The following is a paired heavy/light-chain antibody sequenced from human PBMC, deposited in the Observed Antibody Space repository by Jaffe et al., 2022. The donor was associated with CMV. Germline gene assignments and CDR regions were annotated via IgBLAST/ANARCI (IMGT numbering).Heavy chain of an antibody. V-gene: IGHV1-46*01. CDR1: GYTFTSYY. CDR2: INLSSGST. Sequence: QVQLVQSGAEVKKPGASVKVSCKASGYTFTSYYMHWVRQAPGQGLEWMGIINLSSGSTSYAQKFQGRVTMTRDTSTSTLYMELSSLRSEDTAVYYCARVPYCGGGRCDYYYMDVWGKGTTVTVSS. CDR3: ARVPYCGGGRCDYYYMDV. J-gene: IGHJ6*03. D-gene: IGHD2-15*01.
Light chain of an antibody. CDR2: TAS. CDR1: QSINSQ. Sequence: DIQMTQSPSSLSASVGDRVTITCRASQSINSQLNWYQQTPGKAPKLLIHTASSLQSGVPSRFSGSESGTDFTLTISSLQPEDFATYYCQQSYSTPVTFGQGTLLEIK. CDR3: QQSYSTPVT. J-gene: IGKJ5*01. V-gene: IGKV1-39*01.